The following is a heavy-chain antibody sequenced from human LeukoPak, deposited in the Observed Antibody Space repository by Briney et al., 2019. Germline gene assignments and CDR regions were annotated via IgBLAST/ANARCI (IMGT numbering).Heavy chain of an antibody. Sequence: GGSLRLSCAASGFTFSSYEMNWVRQAPGKGLEWVSGISPGGGPTYYADSVKGRFTISRDDSKNTLYLQMKNLRAEDTAVYYCAKDGAWLRFDDWGQGILVTVSS. CDR2: ISPGGGPT. CDR3: AKDGAWLRFDD. V-gene: IGHV3-23*01. CDR1: GFTFSSYE. J-gene: IGHJ4*02. D-gene: IGHD5-12*01.